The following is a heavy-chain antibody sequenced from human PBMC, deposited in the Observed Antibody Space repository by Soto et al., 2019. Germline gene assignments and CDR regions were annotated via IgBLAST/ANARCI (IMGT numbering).Heavy chain of an antibody. Sequence: SETLSLTCIVSGGSISEKYWNWVRQPPGKGLEWIGLIFANGHTDYTPSLKSRVTMSVDASKNQFSLRLTSMTAADTAVYYCVASLAASGFNRLDPWGRGTRVTVSS. CDR2: IFANGHT. CDR1: GGSISEKY. V-gene: IGHV4-4*07. D-gene: IGHD6-13*01. CDR3: VASLAASGFNRLDP. J-gene: IGHJ5*02.